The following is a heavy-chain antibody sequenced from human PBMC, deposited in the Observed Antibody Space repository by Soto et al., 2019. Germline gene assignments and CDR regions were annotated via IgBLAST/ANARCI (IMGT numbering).Heavy chain of an antibody. J-gene: IGHJ6*03. Sequence: QAQLVQSGAEVKKPGASVTVSCRSSGDTFNDYYIHWVRQAPGQGLEWMGWINPNGGVTKYAQKFQGWVTMTSDTSIRTVYMQLSRLRSDDTAVYYCARESGGATATLDYYFFYMDVWGTGTTVTVSS. D-gene: IGHD5-12*01. CDR2: INPNGGVT. V-gene: IGHV1-2*04. CDR1: GDTFNDYY. CDR3: ARESGGATATLDYYFFYMDV.